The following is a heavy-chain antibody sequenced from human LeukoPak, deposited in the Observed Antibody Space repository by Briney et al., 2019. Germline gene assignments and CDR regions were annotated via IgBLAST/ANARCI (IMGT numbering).Heavy chain of an antibody. Sequence: SETLSLTCTVSGGSISSYYWSWIRQPAGKGLEWIGRIYSRGSTNYSPSLKSRVTMSLDTSKDQFSLKLSSLTAADTALYYCARGRFCSADICSGGDAFDIWGQGTMVSVSS. CDR1: GGSISSYY. J-gene: IGHJ3*02. D-gene: IGHD3-3*01. CDR3: ARGRFCSADICSGGDAFDI. V-gene: IGHV4-4*07. CDR2: IYSRGST.